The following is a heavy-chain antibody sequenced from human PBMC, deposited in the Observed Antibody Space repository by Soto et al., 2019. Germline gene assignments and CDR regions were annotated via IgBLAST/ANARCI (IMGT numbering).Heavy chain of an antibody. V-gene: IGHV1-69*13. D-gene: IGHD2-2*01. CDR2: IIPIFGTA. J-gene: IGHJ4*02. CDR3: ARDKLPATIQDYLSH. CDR1: VGTFSSYA. Sequence: SSVKVSCKASVGTFSSYAISWVRQAPGQGLEWMGGIIPIFGTANYAQKFQGRVTITADESTSTAYMELSSLRSEDTAVYYCARDKLPATIQDYLSHWGQGTQVTVSS.